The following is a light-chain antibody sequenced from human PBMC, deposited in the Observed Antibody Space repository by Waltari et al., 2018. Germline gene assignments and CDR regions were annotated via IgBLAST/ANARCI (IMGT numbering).Light chain of an antibody. CDR1: ALPNKY. J-gene: IGLJ3*02. CDR3: YSTDYTGNYWV. CDR2: EDT. V-gene: IGLV3-10*01. Sequence: SYELTQPPSVSVSPGHPARITCPGEALPNKYAYWYRQKSGQAPVLVIYEDTKRPSGIPERFSASNSGAVATLTITGAQVEDEADYYCYSTDYTGNYWVFGGGTKLTVL.